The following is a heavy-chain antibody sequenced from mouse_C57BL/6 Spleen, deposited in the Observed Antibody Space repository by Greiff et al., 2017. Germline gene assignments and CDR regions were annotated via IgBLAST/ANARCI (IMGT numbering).Heavy chain of an antibody. CDR2: INYDGSST. J-gene: IGHJ1*03. V-gene: IGHV5-16*01. D-gene: IGHD2-10*01. CDR1: GFTFSDYY. CDR3: ARAYPWYFDV. Sequence: EVQRVESEGGLVQPGSSMKLSCTASGFTFSDYYMAWVRQVPEKGLEWVANINYDGSSTYYLDSLKSRFIISRDNAKNILYLQMSSLKSEDTATYYCARAYPWYFDVWGTGTTVTVSS.